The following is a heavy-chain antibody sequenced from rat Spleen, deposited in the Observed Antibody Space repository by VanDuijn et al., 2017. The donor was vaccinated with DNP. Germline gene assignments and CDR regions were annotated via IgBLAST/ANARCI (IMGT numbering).Heavy chain of an antibody. V-gene: IGHV3-1*01. J-gene: IGHJ2*01. D-gene: IGHD1-5*01. Sequence: EVQLQESGPGLVKPSQSLSLTCSVTGYSITSDYWGWIRKFPGNKMEWIGHISSSGSATYNPSLKSRFSITRDTSKNQIFLQLSSVTTEDTATYYCARWNIGTSTLDYWGQGVMVTVSS. CDR2: ISSSGSA. CDR1: GYSITSDY. CDR3: ARWNIGTSTLDY.